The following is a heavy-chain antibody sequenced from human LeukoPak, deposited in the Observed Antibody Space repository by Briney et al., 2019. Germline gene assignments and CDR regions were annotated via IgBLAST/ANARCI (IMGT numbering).Heavy chain of an antibody. Sequence: GGSLGLSCAASGFTFSSYAMHWVRQAPGKGLEWVAVISYDGSNKYYADSVKGRFTISRDNSKNTLYLQMNSLRAEDTAVYYCARGAGRGGLYGMDVWGQGTTVTVSS. J-gene: IGHJ6*02. CDR3: ARGAGRGGLYGMDV. CDR1: GFTFSSYA. CDR2: ISYDGSNK. V-gene: IGHV3-30-3*01. D-gene: IGHD3-10*01.